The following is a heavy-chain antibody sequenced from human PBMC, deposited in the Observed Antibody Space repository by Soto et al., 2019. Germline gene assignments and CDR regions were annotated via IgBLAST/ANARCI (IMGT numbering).Heavy chain of an antibody. V-gene: IGHV4-30-4*01. D-gene: IGHD6-19*01. Sequence: SETLSLTCTVSGDSISSGDYYWSWIRQAPGKGLEWIGCIYYSGNTYYNPSLKRRFSISVDTSKNQFSLQLSSVTVADTAVYYCARGSRSGWYGGSDYWGQGTLVTVSS. CDR2: IYYSGNT. CDR3: ARGSRSGWYGGSDY. CDR1: GDSISSGDYY. J-gene: IGHJ4*02.